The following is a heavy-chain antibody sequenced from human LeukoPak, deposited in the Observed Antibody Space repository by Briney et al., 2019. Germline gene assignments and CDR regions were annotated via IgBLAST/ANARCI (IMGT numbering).Heavy chain of an antibody. Sequence: GGSLRLSCAASGFTFSSYAMSWVRQAPGKGLEWVSAISGSGGSTYYADSVKGRFTISRDNSKNTLYLQMNSLRAEDTVVYYCAPPPVSWSQLWLSDPDYWGQGTLVTVSS. CDR2: ISGSGGST. CDR1: GFTFSSYA. J-gene: IGHJ4*02. V-gene: IGHV3-23*01. CDR3: APPPVSWSQLWLSDPDY. D-gene: IGHD5-18*01.